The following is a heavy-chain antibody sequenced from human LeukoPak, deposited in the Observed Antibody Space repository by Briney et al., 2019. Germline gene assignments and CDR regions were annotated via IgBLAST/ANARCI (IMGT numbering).Heavy chain of an antibody. J-gene: IGHJ5*02. CDR2: IYYSGST. Sequence: SETLSLTCTVSGGSISSSSYYWGWIRQPPGKGLEWIGSIYYSGSTYYNPSLKSRVTISVDTSKNQFSLKLSSVTAADTAVYYCATGYSSGPNWFDPWGQGTLVTVSS. V-gene: IGHV4-39*07. CDR3: ATGYSSGPNWFDP. CDR1: GGSISSSSYY. D-gene: IGHD6-19*01.